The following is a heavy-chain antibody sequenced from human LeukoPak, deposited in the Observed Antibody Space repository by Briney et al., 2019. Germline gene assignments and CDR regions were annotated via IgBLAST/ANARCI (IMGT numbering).Heavy chain of an antibody. D-gene: IGHD5-24*01. J-gene: IGHJ4*02. Sequence: SETLSLTCTVSGGSISSYYWTWIRQPPGKGLEWIGYIYYSGNTNYNPSLKSRVTISVDTSKNQFSLKLSSVTAADTAVYYRARRMTTNPKYYFDYWGQGTLVTVSS. CDR1: GGSISSYY. V-gene: IGHV4-59*08. CDR2: IYYSGNT. CDR3: ARRMTTNPKYYFDY.